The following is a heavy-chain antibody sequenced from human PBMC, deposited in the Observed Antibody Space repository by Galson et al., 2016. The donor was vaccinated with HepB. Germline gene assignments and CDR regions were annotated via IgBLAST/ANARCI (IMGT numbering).Heavy chain of an antibody. CDR1: GFTFSNYW. CDR3: ARDGPRRRGLDY. CDR2: IKQDGSEH. V-gene: IGHV3-7*03. Sequence: SLRLSCAASGFTFSNYWTSWVRQAPGKGLEWVANIKQDGSEHYYVDSLKGRFTISRDNAKNSLYLQINSLTVEDTAMYYCARDGPRRRGLDYWGQGTLVTVSS. J-gene: IGHJ4*02.